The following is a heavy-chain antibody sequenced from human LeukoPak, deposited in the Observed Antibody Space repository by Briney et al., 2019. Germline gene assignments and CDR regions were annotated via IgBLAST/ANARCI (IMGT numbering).Heavy chain of an antibody. Sequence: PSETLSLTCTVSGGSISSYYWSWIRQPPGKGLEWIGYIYYSGSTNYNPSLKSRVTISVDTSKNQFSLKLSSVTAADTAVYYCARADWAAAQLFDYWGQGTLVTVSS. CDR1: GGSISSYY. D-gene: IGHD6-13*01. J-gene: IGHJ4*02. V-gene: IGHV4-59*12. CDR3: ARADWAAAQLFDY. CDR2: IYYSGST.